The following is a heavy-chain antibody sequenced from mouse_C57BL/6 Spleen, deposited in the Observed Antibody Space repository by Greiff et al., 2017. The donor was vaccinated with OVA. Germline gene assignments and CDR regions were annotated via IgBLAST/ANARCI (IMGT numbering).Heavy chain of an antibody. J-gene: IGHJ2*01. D-gene: IGHD1-1*01. CDR1: GFTFNTYA. CDR2: IRSKSSNYAT. V-gene: IGHV10-3*01. Sequence: DVKLVESGGGLVQPKGSLKLSCAASGFTFNTYAMHWVRQAPGKGLEWVARIRSKSSNYATYYADSVKDRFTISRDDSQSMLYLQMNNLKTEDTAMYYCVREGDYYGSSYFYYFDYWGQGTTLTVSS. CDR3: VREGDYYGSSYFYYFDY.